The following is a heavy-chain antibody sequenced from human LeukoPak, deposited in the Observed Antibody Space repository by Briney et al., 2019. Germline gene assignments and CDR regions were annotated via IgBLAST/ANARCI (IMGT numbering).Heavy chain of an antibody. D-gene: IGHD1-26*01. V-gene: IGHV3-23*01. J-gene: IGHJ5*02. CDR3: AKMVGAFLTHGTAFDP. CDR1: GFTFGSYA. Sequence: GGSLRLSCAASGFTFGSYAMSWVRQAPGKGLEWVSAISGSGGSTYYADSVKGRFTISRDNSKNTLYLQMNSLRAEDTAVYYCAKMVGAFLTHGTAFDPWGQGTLVTVSS. CDR2: ISGSGGST.